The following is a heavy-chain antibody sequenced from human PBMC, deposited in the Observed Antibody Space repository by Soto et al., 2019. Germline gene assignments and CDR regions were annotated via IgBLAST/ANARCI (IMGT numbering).Heavy chain of an antibody. J-gene: IGHJ5*02. D-gene: IGHD3-22*01. V-gene: IGHV1-18*01. CDR2: ISGDNAKR. CDR1: GYSFVNQY. CDR3: ARGADYDSSGIRLNWFDP. Sequence: ASVKVSCKASGYSFVNQYMHWVRQAPGQGLEWMGCISGDNAKRDYSRKLQGRITLTTDPFTETSYMELRSLTSDDTAVYYCARGADYDSSGIRLNWFDPWGQGTLVTVSS.